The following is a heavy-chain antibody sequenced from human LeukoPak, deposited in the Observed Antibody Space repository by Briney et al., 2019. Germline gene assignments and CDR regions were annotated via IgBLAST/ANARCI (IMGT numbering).Heavy chain of an antibody. D-gene: IGHD1-14*01. V-gene: IGHV3-53*01. CDR3: ARGVEPLAANALAY. CDR1: GFTVINND. J-gene: IGHJ4*02. CDR2: LYSVGNT. Sequence: GGSLRLSCAASGFTVINNDMTWVRQAPGKGLEWVSVLYSVGNTKYADSVQGRFTISRDNSKNTLYLEMNSLSPDDTAVYYCARGVEPLAANALAYWGQGTLVTVSS.